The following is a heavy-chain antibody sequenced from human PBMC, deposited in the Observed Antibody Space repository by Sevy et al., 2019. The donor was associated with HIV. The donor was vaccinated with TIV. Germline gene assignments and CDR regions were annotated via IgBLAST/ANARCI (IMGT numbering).Heavy chain of an antibody. D-gene: IGHD3-10*01. CDR2: ISSSSTI. CDR3: ARVPSTGRYGMDV. V-gene: IGHV3-48*01. J-gene: IGHJ6*02. Sequence: GGSLRLSCAASGFTFSSYSMNWVRQAPGKGLEWVSYISSSSTIYYADSVKGRITISRDNAKNSLYLQMSSLRADDTALYYCARVPSTGRYGMDVWGQGTTVTVS. CDR1: GFTFSSYS.